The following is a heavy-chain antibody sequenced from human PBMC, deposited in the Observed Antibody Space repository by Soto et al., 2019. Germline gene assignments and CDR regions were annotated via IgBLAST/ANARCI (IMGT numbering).Heavy chain of an antibody. J-gene: IGHJ4*02. CDR3: ARIPRYSFPTSDDLDS. V-gene: IGHV1-69*13. CDR1: GGTFYTYT. CDR2: ITPIYPTT. Sequence: SVKVSCKASGGTFYTYTFSWVRQAPGQGLEWMGSITPIYPTTNYAEKFQGRLTVTADGSTNTAYMELNSLTSEDTAVYYCARIPRYSFPTSDDLDSWGQGTLVTVSS. D-gene: IGHD5-18*01.